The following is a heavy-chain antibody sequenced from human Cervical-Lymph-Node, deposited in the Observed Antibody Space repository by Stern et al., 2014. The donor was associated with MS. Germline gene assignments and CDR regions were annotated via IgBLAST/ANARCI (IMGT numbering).Heavy chain of an antibody. CDR1: GGTFSSYA. V-gene: IGHV1-69*01. J-gene: IGHJ3*02. CDR2: IIPIFGTP. D-gene: IGHD5-12*01. Sequence: VQLVQSGAEVKKPGSSVKVSCKASGGTFSSYAISWVRQAPGQGLEWMGGIIPIFGTPNYAQEFQGRVTITADVSTSQASMELSSLRSEDTAVYYCASGYAPTHDAFDIWGQGTMVTVSS. CDR3: ASGYAPTHDAFDI.